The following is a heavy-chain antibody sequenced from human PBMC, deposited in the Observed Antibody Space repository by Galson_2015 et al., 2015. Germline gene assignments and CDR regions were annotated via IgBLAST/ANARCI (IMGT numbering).Heavy chain of an antibody. D-gene: IGHD2-15*01. Sequence: SVKVSCKASGYTFTSYYMHWVRQAPGQGLEWMGIINPSGGSTSYAQKFQGRVTMTRDTSTSTVYMELSSLRSEDTAVYYCARGDCSGGSCYLYYFDYWGQGTLVTVSS. CDR2: INPSGGST. CDR1: GYTFTSYY. J-gene: IGHJ4*02. CDR3: ARGDCSGGSCYLYYFDY. V-gene: IGHV1-46*01.